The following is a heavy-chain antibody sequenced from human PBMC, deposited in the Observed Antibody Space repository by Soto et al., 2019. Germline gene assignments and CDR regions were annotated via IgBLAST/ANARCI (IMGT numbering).Heavy chain of an antibody. CDR1: GGSISSSSYY. CDR2: IYYSGST. Sequence: SETLSLTCTVSGGSISSSSYYWGWIRQPPGKGLEWIGSIYYSGSTYYNPSLKSRVTISVDTSKNQFSLKLSSVTAADTAVYYCARQGSDVVVVAATCFVPWGEGTLVTVSS. CDR3: ARQGSDVVVVAATCFVP. D-gene: IGHD2-15*01. V-gene: IGHV4-39*01. J-gene: IGHJ5*02.